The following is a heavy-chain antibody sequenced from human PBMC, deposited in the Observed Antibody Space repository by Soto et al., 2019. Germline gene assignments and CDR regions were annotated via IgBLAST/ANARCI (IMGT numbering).Heavy chain of an antibody. V-gene: IGHV6-1*01. Sequence: SQTLSLTCAISGDSVSSNSAGWNWIRQTPSRGLEWLGRTYYRSKWYFNYAVSVESRITINPDTSKNQFSLQLNSVTPEDTAVYYCAREPIVVVPAAMTHTTSFVYWGQGTLVSVSS. D-gene: IGHD2-2*01. CDR3: AREPIVVVPAAMTHTTSFVY. CDR2: TYYRSKWYF. J-gene: IGHJ4*02. CDR1: GDSVSSNSAG.